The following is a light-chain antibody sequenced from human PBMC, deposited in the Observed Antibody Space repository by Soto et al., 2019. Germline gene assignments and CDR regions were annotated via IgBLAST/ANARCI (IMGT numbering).Light chain of an antibody. V-gene: IGLV1-40*01. J-gene: IGLJ3*02. CDR1: SSNIGAGYD. CDR3: QPYDSSLSGWV. Sequence: QSVLTQPPSVSGAPGQRVTISCTGSSSNIGAGYDVHWYQQLPGTAPILLIYGNSNRPSGVPDRFSGSKSGTSASLAITGLQAEDEADYYCQPYDSSLSGWVFGGGTKHTVL. CDR2: GNS.